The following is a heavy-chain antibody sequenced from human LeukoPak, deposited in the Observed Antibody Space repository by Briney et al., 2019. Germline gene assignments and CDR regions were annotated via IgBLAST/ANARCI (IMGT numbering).Heavy chain of an antibody. D-gene: IGHD2-21*02. CDR2: ISGSGGST. Sequence: GGSLRLSCAASGFTFSSYAMSWVRQAPGKGLEWVSAISGSGGSTYYADSVKGRFTISRDNSKNTLYLQMNSLRAEDTAVYYCAKDRRSATVYYYGMDVWGQGTTVTVSS. CDR1: GFTFSSYA. V-gene: IGHV3-23*01. CDR3: AKDRRSATVYYYGMDV. J-gene: IGHJ6*02.